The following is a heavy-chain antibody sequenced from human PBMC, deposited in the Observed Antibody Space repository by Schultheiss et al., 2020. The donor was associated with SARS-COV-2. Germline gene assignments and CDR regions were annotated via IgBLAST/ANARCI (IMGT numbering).Heavy chain of an antibody. V-gene: IGHV1-2*02. D-gene: IGHD6-19*01. CDR1: GYTFTGYY. CDR3: ARTSRAVAGKAVDY. Sequence: ASVKVSCKASGYTFTGYYMHWVRQAPGQGLEWMGGIIPIFGTANYAQKFQGRVTMTRNTSISTSYMELSSLRSEDTAVYYCARTSRAVAGKAVDYWGQGTLVTVSS. CDR2: IIPIFGTA. J-gene: IGHJ4*02.